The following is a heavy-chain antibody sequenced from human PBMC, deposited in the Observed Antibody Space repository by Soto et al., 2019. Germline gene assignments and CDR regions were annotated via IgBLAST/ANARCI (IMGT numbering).Heavy chain of an antibody. J-gene: IGHJ6*02. D-gene: IGHD3-16*01. CDR1: VGTFSSYA. Sequence: QVQLVQSGAEVKKPVSSVKVSCKASVGTFSSYAIRWVRHAPGQGLEWMGGNIPIFGTADYAQKFQGRVTITADAFTRTAYMELSSLRYEETAVYYCARHLGGNHYYYGMDVWGQGPTVTVSS. V-gene: IGHV1-69*12. CDR3: ARHLGGNHYYYGMDV. CDR2: NIPIFGTA.